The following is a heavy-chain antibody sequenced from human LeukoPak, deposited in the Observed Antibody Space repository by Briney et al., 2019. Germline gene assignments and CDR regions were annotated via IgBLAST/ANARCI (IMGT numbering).Heavy chain of an antibody. V-gene: IGHV4-39*01. D-gene: IGHD1-7*01. J-gene: IGHJ6*03. CDR2: IYYSGST. CDR1: GGSISSSSYY. CDR3: ARHHNWNYKYYYYMDV. Sequence: SETLSLTCTVSGGSISSSSYYWGWIRQPPGKGLEWIGSIYYSGSTYYNPSLKSRVTISVDTSKNQFSLKLSSVTAADTAVYYCARHHNWNYKYYYYMDVWGKGTTVTVSS.